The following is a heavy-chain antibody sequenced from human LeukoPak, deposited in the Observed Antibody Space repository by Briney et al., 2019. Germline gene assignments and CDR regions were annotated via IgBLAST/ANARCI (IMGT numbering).Heavy chain of an antibody. CDR3: ARDLAAWDV. CDR2: ISGSGGST. V-gene: IGHV3-23*01. J-gene: IGHJ6*04. Sequence: GGSLRLSCAASGFTFSSYAMSWVRQAPGKGPEWVSGISGSGGSTYYADSVKGRFTISRDNAENTVFLQMNSLRAEDSAVYYCARDLAAWDVWGKGTTVTVSS. CDR1: GFTFSSYA.